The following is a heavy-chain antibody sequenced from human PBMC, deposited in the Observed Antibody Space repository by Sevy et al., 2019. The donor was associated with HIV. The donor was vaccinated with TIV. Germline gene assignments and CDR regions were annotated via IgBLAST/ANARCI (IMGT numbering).Heavy chain of an antibody. D-gene: IGHD6-19*01. CDR3: ARDGIAVAGTRYFDL. Sequence: GGSLRLSCAASGFTFSSYSMNWVRQAPGKGLEWVSSISSSSSSYIYYADSVKGRFTISRDNAKNSLYLQMNSLRAEDTAVYYCARDGIAVAGTRYFDLWGRGTLVTVS. CDR2: ISSSSSSYI. V-gene: IGHV3-21*01. CDR1: GFTFSSYS. J-gene: IGHJ2*01.